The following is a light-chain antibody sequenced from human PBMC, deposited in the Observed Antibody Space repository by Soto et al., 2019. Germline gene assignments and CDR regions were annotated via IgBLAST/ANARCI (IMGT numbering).Light chain of an antibody. CDR3: QNYDNAPLT. Sequence: DIQMTQSPSSLSASVGDRVTITCRASRAIGNDLAWYQQKSGKVPQLLIYAAFTLQSGVPSRFSSSRSGTDFTLTISSLQPEDVATYYCQNYDNAPLTFGGGTKVEIK. J-gene: IGKJ4*01. CDR1: RAIGND. CDR2: AAF. V-gene: IGKV1-27*01.